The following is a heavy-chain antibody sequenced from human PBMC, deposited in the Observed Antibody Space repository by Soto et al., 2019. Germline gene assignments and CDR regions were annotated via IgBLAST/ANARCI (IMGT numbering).Heavy chain of an antibody. V-gene: IGHV5-51*01. CDR1: GYSFTSYW. CDR2: IFPVDSVT. J-gene: IGHJ4*02. CDR3: ARLWFGELYLDY. D-gene: IGHD3-10*01. Sequence: PGESLKISCKGSGYSFTSYWIGWVRQMPGKGLEWMGIIFPVDSVTRYSPSFQGQVTISAVKSISTAYLQWSSLKASDTAMYYCARLWFGELYLDYWGQGTLVTVSS.